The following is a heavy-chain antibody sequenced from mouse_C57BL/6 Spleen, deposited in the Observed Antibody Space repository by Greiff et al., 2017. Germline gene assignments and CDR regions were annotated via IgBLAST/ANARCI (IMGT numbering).Heavy chain of an antibody. D-gene: IGHD1-1*01. CDR1: GYTFTSYW. Sequence: QVQLQQPGAELVRPGSSVTLSCKASGYTFTSYWMDWVKQRPGQGLEWIGNIYPSDSETHYNQKFKDKATLTVDKSSSTAYMQLSSLTSEDSAVYYCARNYYGSPWYFDVWGTGTTVTVSS. CDR2: IYPSDSET. CDR3: ARNYYGSPWYFDV. J-gene: IGHJ1*03. V-gene: IGHV1-61*01.